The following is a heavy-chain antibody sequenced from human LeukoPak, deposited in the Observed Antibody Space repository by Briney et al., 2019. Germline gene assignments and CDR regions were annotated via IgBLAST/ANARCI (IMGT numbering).Heavy chain of an antibody. CDR2: ISGSGGST. CDR1: GFTFSSYA. Sequence: PGGSLRLSCAASGFTFSSYAMSWVRQAPGKGLEWVSAISGSGGSTYYADSVKGRFTISRDNSKNTLYLQMNSLRAEDTAVYYCAKSRAAAVVRYYFDYWGQGTLVTVSS. D-gene: IGHD6-13*01. V-gene: IGHV3-23*01. CDR3: AKSRAAAVVRYYFDY. J-gene: IGHJ4*02.